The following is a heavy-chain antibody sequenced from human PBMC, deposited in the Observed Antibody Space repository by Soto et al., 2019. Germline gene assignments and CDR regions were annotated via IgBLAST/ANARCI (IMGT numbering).Heavy chain of an antibody. CDR3: TRVGWELRIDY. D-gene: IGHD2-15*01. CDR1: GGSVSGGSYY. Sequence: SETLSLSCTVSGGSVSGGSYYWSWIRQPPGRGLEWIGYIYYSGSTNYNPSLKSRVTISVDTSKNQFSLKLSSVTAADTAVYYCTRVGWELRIDYWGQGTLDTVSS. V-gene: IGHV4-61*01. J-gene: IGHJ4*02. CDR2: IYYSGST.